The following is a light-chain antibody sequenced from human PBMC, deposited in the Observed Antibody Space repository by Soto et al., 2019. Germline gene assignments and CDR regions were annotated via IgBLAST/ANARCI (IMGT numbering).Light chain of an antibody. CDR3: QQYST. CDR2: DAS. Sequence: DIQMTPSPSTLSASVVDRVTITCRASQSISSWLAWYQQKPGKAPKLLIYDASSLESGVPSRFSGSGSGTEFTLTISSLQPDDFATYYCQQYSTFGQGTKVDIK. CDR1: QSISSW. V-gene: IGKV1-5*01. J-gene: IGKJ1*01.